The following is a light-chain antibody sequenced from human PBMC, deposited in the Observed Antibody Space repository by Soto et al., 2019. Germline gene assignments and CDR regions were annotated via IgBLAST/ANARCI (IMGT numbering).Light chain of an antibody. Sequence: QSVLTQPPSVSGAPGQRVTISCTGSSSNIGAGYDVHWYQQLPGTAPKLLIYANSNRPSGVPDRFSASKSGTSASLAITGLQSEDEADYYCPSYDSSLTLEVFGPGTKVTVL. CDR2: ANS. J-gene: IGLJ1*01. CDR3: PSYDSSLTLEV. V-gene: IGLV1-40*01. CDR1: SSNIGAGYD.